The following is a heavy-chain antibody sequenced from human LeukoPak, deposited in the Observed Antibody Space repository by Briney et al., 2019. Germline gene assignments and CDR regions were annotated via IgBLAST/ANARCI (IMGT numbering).Heavy chain of an antibody. J-gene: IGHJ4*02. Sequence: SETLSLTCTVSGGSISSSSYYWGWIRQPPGKGLEWIGSIYYSGSTYYNPSLKSRVTISVDTSKNQFSLKLSSVTAADTAVYYCARRMVRGGYYFDYWGQGTLVTVSS. D-gene: IGHD3-10*01. CDR1: GGSISSSSYY. V-gene: IGHV4-39*01. CDR2: IYYSGST. CDR3: ARRMVRGGYYFDY.